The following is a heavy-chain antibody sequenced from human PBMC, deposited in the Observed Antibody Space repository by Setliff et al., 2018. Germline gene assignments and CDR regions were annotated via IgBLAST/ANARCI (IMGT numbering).Heavy chain of an antibody. D-gene: IGHD6-13*01. J-gene: IGHJ4*02. CDR1: GGSISSSSHY. CDR2: IYYTGST. Sequence: SETLSLTCTVSGGSISSSSHYWGWIRQPPGKGLEWIGSIYYTGSTYYNPSLKSRVTMSVDTSKRQFSLKLGSATAADTAVYYCVRESRSTWYRRDFWGQGTLVTVSS. V-gene: IGHV4-39*07. CDR3: VRESRSTWYRRDF.